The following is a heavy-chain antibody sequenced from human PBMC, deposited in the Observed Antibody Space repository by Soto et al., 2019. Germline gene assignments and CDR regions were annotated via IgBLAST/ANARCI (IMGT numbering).Heavy chain of an antibody. CDR3: ARGGNPYCTTASGVGGFDF. D-gene: IGHD2-8*01. V-gene: IGHV4-59*01. CDR2: IYYTGTT. J-gene: IGHJ4*02. CDR1: GVSISSSY. Sequence: PSETLSLTCTVSGVSISSSYWSWLRQSPGTGLEWIGYIYYTGTTNYNPSLKRRVTISLDTAKNQFSLNVNSLTTADTAVYFCARGGNPYCTTASGVGGFDFWGQGTLVTVSS.